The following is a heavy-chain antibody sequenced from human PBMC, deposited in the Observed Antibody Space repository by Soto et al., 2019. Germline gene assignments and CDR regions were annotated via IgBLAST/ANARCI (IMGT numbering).Heavy chain of an antibody. CDR3: ATCGVSNWFAP. Sequence: SETLSLTCTVSGGSISSSSYYWGWIRQPPGKGLEWIGSIYYSGSTYYNPSLKSRVTISVDTSKNQFSLKLSSVTAADTAVYYCATCGVSNWFAPWSQGTLVTVSS. CDR1: GGSISSSSYY. V-gene: IGHV4-39*01. J-gene: IGHJ5*02. D-gene: IGHD3-16*01. CDR2: IYYSGST.